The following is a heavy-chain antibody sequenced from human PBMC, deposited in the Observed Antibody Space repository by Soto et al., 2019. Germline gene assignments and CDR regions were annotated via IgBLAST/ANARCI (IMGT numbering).Heavy chain of an antibody. CDR1: GYTFTSYG. J-gene: IGHJ4*02. CDR3: ARDSFVRGVIIEHFDY. CDR2: LSAYNGNT. V-gene: IGHV1-18*01. D-gene: IGHD3-10*01. Sequence: QVQLVQSGAEVKKPGASVKVSCKASGYTFTSYGISWVRQAPGQGLVWMGWLSAYNGNTNYAQKLQGRVTMTTDTSTSTAYMELRSLRSDDTAVYYCARDSFVRGVIIEHFDYWGQGTLVTVSS.